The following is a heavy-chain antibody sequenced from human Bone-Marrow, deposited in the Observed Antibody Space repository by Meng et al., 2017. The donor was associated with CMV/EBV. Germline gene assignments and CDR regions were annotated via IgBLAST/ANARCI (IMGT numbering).Heavy chain of an antibody. CDR1: GFTFSSFW. D-gene: IGHD3-22*01. V-gene: IGHV3-7*01. J-gene: IGHJ4*02. CDR2: IKQDGSAK. CDR3: ANYYAASGYFK. Sequence: GGSLRLSCAASGFTFSSFWMSWVRQAPGRGLEWVANIKQDGSAKNYVDSVKGRFTISRDNAKNSLYLQMNSLRDEDTAVYYCANYYAASGYFKWGQGTLVTVSS.